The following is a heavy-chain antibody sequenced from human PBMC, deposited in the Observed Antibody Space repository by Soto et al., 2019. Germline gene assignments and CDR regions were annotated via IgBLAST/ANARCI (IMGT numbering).Heavy chain of an antibody. J-gene: IGHJ4*02. CDR2: IHSGGTT. CDR1: GASISNGYYS. Sequence: QVQLQEPGPRLVEPSHTLSLTRTVSGASISNGYYSWSWIRQSPGTGLEWIGHIHSGGTTYSNPSLKSRLTISVDMSKNQCSLKLSSLTAADTAVYCCARGPSGDKVDYWGQGTLVTVSS. CDR3: ARGPSGDKVDY. D-gene: IGHD1-26*01. V-gene: IGHV4-30-4*01.